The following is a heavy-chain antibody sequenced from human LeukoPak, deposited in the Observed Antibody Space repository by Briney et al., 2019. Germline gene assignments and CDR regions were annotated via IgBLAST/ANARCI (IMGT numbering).Heavy chain of an antibody. V-gene: IGHV1-18*04. D-gene: IGHD1-14*01. Sequence: ASVNFSCKASGYTLTCYGISWVRHAPGQGLEWMGWISAYNGNTTYAQKPQGRVTMTTDTSTSTAYMELRSVRSDDTAVYYCARRAGHAFDIWGQGTMVTVSS. CDR3: ARRAGHAFDI. J-gene: IGHJ3*02. CDR1: GYTLTCYG. CDR2: ISAYNGNT.